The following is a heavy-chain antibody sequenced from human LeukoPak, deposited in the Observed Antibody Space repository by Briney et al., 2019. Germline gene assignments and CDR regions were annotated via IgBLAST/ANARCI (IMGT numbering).Heavy chain of an antibody. V-gene: IGHV3-21*04. D-gene: IGHD6-19*01. Sequence: PGGSLRLSCAASGFTFSSYSMNWVRQAPGKGLEWVSSISSSSSYIYYADSVKGRFTISRDNAKNSLYLQMNSLRAEDTAVYYCAKDQGSSSGWYSRDGFALWGRGTMVTVSS. CDR1: GFTFSSYS. J-gene: IGHJ3*01. CDR2: ISSSSSYI. CDR3: AKDQGSSSGWYSRDGFAL.